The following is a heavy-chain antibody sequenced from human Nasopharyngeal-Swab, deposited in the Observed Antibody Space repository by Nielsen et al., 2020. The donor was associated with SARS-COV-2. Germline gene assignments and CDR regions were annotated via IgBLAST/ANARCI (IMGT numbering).Heavy chain of an antibody. J-gene: IGHJ4*02. Sequence: ASVKVSCKVSGYTLTELSMHWVRQAPGKGLEWMGGFDPEDDETIYAQKFQGRVTMTEDTSTDTAYMELSSLRSEDTAVYYCATVYGDYPLSGLRYWGQGTLVTASS. CDR3: ATVYGDYPLSGLRY. V-gene: IGHV1-24*01. CDR2: FDPEDDET. D-gene: IGHD4-17*01. CDR1: GYTLTELS.